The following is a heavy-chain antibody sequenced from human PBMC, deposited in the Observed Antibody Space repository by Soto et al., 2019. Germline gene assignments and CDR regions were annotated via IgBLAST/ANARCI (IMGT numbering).Heavy chain of an antibody. CDR1: GFTFSSYW. V-gene: IGHV3-7*01. Sequence: EVQLVESGGGLVQPGGSLRLSCAASGFTFSSYWMSWVRQAPGKGLEWVANIKQDGSEKYYVDSVKGRFTISRNNAKNSLYLQMNSLRAEDTAVYYCARASSYYDFWSGYLPQSWGGDYFDYWGQGTLVTVSS. J-gene: IGHJ4*02. CDR3: ARASSYYDFWSGYLPQSWGGDYFDY. CDR2: IKQDGSEK. D-gene: IGHD3-3*01.